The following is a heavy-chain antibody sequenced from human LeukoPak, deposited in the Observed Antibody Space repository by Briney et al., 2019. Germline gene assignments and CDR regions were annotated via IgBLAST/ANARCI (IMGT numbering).Heavy chain of an antibody. J-gene: IGHJ5*02. CDR3: ARDQGGWWHYDFWSGLNSLNWFDP. CDR1: GYTFTSYA. Sequence: GASVKVSCKASGYTFTSYAMNWVRQAPGQGLEWMGWINTNTGNPTYAQGFTGRFVFSLDTSVSTAYLQISSLKAEDTAVYYCARDQGGWWHYDFWSGLNSLNWFDPWGQGTLVTVSS. CDR2: INTNTGNP. V-gene: IGHV7-4-1*02. D-gene: IGHD3-3*01.